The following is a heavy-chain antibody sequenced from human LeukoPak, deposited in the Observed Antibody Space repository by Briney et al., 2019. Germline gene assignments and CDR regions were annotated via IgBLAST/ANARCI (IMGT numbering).Heavy chain of an antibody. CDR3: ARLQLELMQPNDNWFDP. Sequence: PSGTLSLTCTVSGGSISSYYWSWIRQPAGKGLEWIGRIYTSGSTNYNPSLKSRVTMSVDTSKNQFSLKLSSVTAADTAVYYCARLQLELMQPNDNWFDPWGQGTLVIVSS. CDR1: GGSISSYY. J-gene: IGHJ5*02. CDR2: IYTSGST. D-gene: IGHD1-1*01. V-gene: IGHV4-4*07.